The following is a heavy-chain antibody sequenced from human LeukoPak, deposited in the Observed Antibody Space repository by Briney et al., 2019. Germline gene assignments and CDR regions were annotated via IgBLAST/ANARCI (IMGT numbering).Heavy chain of an antibody. Sequence: GASVKVSCKASGYTFTSYYMHWVRQAPGQGLEWMGIINSSGGSTSYAQKFQGRVTMTRDTSTSTVYMELSSLRSEDTAVYYCARDTKPMYYDFWSGYYTGGRSWFDPWGQGTLVTVSS. V-gene: IGHV1-46*01. CDR1: GYTFTSYY. CDR3: ARDTKPMYYDFWSGYYTGGRSWFDP. CDR2: INSSGGST. D-gene: IGHD3-3*01. J-gene: IGHJ5*02.